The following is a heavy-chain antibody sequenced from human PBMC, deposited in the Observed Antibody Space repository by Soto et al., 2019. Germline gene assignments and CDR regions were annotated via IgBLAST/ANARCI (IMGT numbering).Heavy chain of an antibody. V-gene: IGHV3-23*01. CDR2: ISGSGGST. D-gene: IGHD6-13*01. Sequence: GGSLRLSCAASGFTFSSSWMHWVRQAPGKGLEWVSAISGSGGSTYYADSVKGRFTISRDNSKNTLYLQMNSLRAEDTAVYYCAKGLVQGRPGYSSSWFIDYWGQGTLVTVSS. CDR3: AKGLVQGRPGYSSSWFIDY. CDR1: GFTFSSSW. J-gene: IGHJ4*02.